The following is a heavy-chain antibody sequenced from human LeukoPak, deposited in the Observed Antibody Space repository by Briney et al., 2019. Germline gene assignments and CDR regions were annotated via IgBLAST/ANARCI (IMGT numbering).Heavy chain of an antibody. V-gene: IGHV1-46*01. CDR3: VRELLVPATITDRFDP. J-gene: IGHJ5*02. CDR2: INPSGGST. CDR1: GYTFTSYY. Sequence: ASVKVSCKASGYTFTSYYMHWVRQAPGQGLEWMGIINPSGGSTSYAQKFQGRVTMTRDRSTSTVYMELTSLRSEDTAVYYCVRELLVPATITDRFDPWGQGTLVTVSS. D-gene: IGHD2-2*01.